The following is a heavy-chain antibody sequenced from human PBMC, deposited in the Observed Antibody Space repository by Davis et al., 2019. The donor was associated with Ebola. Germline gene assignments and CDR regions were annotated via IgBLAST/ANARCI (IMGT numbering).Heavy chain of an antibody. CDR1: GFTFSSYW. D-gene: IGHD6-19*01. J-gene: IGHJ6*02. Sequence: PGGSLRLSCADSGFTFSSYWMNWVRQAPGKGLEWVANIKQDGSEKNYVDSVKGRFTISRDNAKSSLYLQMNSLTAEDTAVYYCARDFLGLYAMDVWGQGTTVTVSS. V-gene: IGHV3-7*03. CDR3: ARDFLGLYAMDV. CDR2: IKQDGSEK.